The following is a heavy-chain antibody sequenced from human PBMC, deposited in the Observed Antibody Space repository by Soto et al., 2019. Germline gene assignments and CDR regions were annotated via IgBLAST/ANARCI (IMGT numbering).Heavy chain of an antibody. CDR2: IYYAGST. V-gene: IGHV4-30-4*01. D-gene: IGHD3-22*01. CDR3: ARVPHYYDSSGHFRDC. CDR1: RGSIRSGDNY. J-gene: IGHJ4*02. Sequence: SVTLCLTWTASRGSIRSGDNYWRWIPQPPGKGLEWSGYIYYAGSTYYDPSLKSRVSISVDTSKNQFSLKMSSVTAADTAVYYCARVPHYYDSSGHFRDCWGQGSLVTV.